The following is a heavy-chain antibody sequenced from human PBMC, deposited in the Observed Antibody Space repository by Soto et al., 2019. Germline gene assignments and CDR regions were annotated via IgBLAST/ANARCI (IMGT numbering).Heavy chain of an antibody. CDR1: GGSISSYY. Sequence: QVQLQESGPGLVKPSETLSLTCTVSGGSISSYYWSWIRQPPGKGLEWIGYIYYRGNTNYNPSLKSRVTIAVDTSKNQFSLKLSSATAADTAVYYCATERGYSGNDWFDPWGQGTLVTVSS. V-gene: IGHV4-59*01. CDR2: IYYRGNT. D-gene: IGHD5-12*01. J-gene: IGHJ5*02. CDR3: ATERGYSGNDWFDP.